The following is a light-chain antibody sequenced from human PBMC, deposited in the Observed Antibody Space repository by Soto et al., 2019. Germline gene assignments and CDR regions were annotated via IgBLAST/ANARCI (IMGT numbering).Light chain of an antibody. V-gene: IGLV2-23*02. Sequence: QSALTQPASVSGSPGQSITISCTGTSSDVGSHNLVSWYQQHPGQAPKLMIYEVSKRPLGVSARFSASKSGNTASLTISGLQAEDVADYYGCSYGGSRAVFGGGTQLTVL. J-gene: IGLJ7*01. CDR3: CSYGGSRAV. CDR1: SSDVGSHNL. CDR2: EVS.